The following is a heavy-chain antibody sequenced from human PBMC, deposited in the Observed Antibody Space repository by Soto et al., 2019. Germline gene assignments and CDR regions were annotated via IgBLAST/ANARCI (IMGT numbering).Heavy chain of an antibody. J-gene: IGHJ6*02. CDR3: ARKLGPTDYYFVMDV. Sequence: EVQLVESGGGLVKPGGSLRLSCPVSGFTFSSYSMNWVRQAPGKGLEWVSSISSSSSYIYYADSVKGRFPISRDNAKNSRYLPRNSLRAEDTAVYYWARKLGPTDYYFVMDVWGQGTTVTVSS. D-gene: IGHD7-27*01. CDR2: ISSSSSYI. V-gene: IGHV3-21*06. CDR1: GFTFSSYS.